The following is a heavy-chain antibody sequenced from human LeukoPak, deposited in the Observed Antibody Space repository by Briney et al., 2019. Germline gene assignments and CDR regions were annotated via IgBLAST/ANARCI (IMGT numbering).Heavy chain of an antibody. J-gene: IGHJ4*02. CDR2: INWNGGST. CDR1: GFTFDDYG. Sequence: GGSLRLSCAASGFTFDDYGMSWVRQAPGKGLEWVSGINWNGGSTGYADSVKGRFTISRDNAKNSLYLQMNSLRAEDTALYHCARGKMATQPYYFDYWGRGTLVTVSS. CDR3: ARGKMATQPYYFDY. V-gene: IGHV3-20*01. D-gene: IGHD5-12*01.